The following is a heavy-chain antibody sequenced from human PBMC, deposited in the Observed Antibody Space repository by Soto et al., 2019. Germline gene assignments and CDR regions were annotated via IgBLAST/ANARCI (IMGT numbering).Heavy chain of an antibody. D-gene: IGHD6-13*01. CDR1: GGTFSSNA. CDR3: ARLEGQLVDYWYFDL. CDR2: IVPMFGTP. V-gene: IGHV1-69*12. J-gene: IGHJ2*01. Sequence: QVQLLQSGAEVKKPGSSVTVSCKASGGTFSSNAIGWVRQAPGQGLGCMGGIVPMFGTPKNAQTFQGSVTSTADESTSTAYMELSSLRSDDTAVYYCARLEGQLVDYWYFDLWGRGTLVTVSS.